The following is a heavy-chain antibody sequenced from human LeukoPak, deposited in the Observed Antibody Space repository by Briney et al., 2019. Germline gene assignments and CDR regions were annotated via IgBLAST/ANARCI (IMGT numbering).Heavy chain of an antibody. CDR2: IKQEESEK. CDR1: GFTFSSFW. J-gene: IGHJ4*02. V-gene: IGHV3-7*01. Sequence: PGGSLRLSCAASGFTFSSFWMSWVRQAPGKGLEGVANIKQEESEKYYVGSVKGRFTISRDDARNSLYLQMNSLRDEDTDVYFCARGFELDYWGQGTLVTVSS. CDR3: ARGFELDY.